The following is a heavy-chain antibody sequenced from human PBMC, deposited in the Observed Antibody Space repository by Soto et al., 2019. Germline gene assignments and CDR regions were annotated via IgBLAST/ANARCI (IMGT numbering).Heavy chain of an antibody. D-gene: IGHD4-4*01. V-gene: IGHV1-2*04. J-gene: IGHJ6*02. CDR2: INPKSGGT. Sequence: ASVKVSCKASGYSFTDYHIHWVRQAPGQGLEWLGRINPKSGGTSTAQKFQGWVTMTTDTSISTASMELTRLTSDDTAIYYCARGDSTVFFTGGCSFFYNPDRDVWGQGTTVTFSS. CDR1: GYSFTDYH. CDR3: ARGDSTVFFTGGCSFFYNPDRDV.